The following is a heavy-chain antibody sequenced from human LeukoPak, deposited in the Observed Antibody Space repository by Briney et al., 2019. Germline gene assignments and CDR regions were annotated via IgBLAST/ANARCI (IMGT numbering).Heavy chain of an antibody. CDR2: LTDSGGTT. CDR1: GFTFSSYA. D-gene: IGHD5-24*01. CDR3: AKKRDAFDI. J-gene: IGHJ3*02. V-gene: IGHV3-23*01. Sequence: GGSLRLFCVASGFTFSSYAMGWVRQAPGKRPEWVSSLTDSGGTTYYVDSVKGRFTISRDNSKNTLYLHMNSLRAEDTAMYYCAKKRDAFDIWGQGIVVAVSS.